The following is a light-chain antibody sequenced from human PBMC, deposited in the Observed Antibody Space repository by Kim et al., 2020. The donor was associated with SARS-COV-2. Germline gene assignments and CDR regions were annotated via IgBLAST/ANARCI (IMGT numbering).Light chain of an antibody. CDR2: GKN. V-gene: IGLV3-19*01. CDR1: SLRTYY. CDR3: NSRDNSGDHVV. Sequence: SSELTQDPAVSVALGQTVRITCQGDSLRTYYASWYQQKPGQAPILVIFGKNTRPSGIPDRFSGSFSGNSASLTVTGAQAVDEADYYCNSRDNSGDHVVFGGGTQLTVL. J-gene: IGLJ2*01.